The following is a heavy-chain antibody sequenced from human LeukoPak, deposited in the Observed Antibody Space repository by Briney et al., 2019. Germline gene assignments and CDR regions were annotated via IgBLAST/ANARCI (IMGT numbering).Heavy chain of an antibody. Sequence: SETLSLTCTVSGGSISSYYWSWIRQPPGKGLEWIGYIYYSGSTNYNPSLKSRVTISVDTSKNQFSLKLSSVTAADTAVYYSARWAAAGTTYYYYYGMDVWGQGTTVTVSS. D-gene: IGHD6-13*01. J-gene: IGHJ6*02. CDR2: IYYSGST. V-gene: IGHV4-59*12. CDR3: ARWAAAGTTYYYYYGMDV. CDR1: GGSISSYY.